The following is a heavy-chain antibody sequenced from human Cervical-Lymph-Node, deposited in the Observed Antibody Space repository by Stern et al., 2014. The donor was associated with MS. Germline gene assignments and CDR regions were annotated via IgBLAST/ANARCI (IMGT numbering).Heavy chain of an antibody. CDR2: IWHDGRQK. J-gene: IGHJ4*02. D-gene: IGHD2-21*02. CDR1: GFAFSTYA. CDR3: AREFNCDGDCTPLDY. V-gene: IGHV3-33*01. Sequence: QVQLVESGGGVVQPGRSLRLSCAASGFAFSTYAMHWVRQAPGKGLEWGGIIWHDGRQKYYADSVKGRFTISRDNSKDTLYLQMNTLRAEDTSVYYCAREFNCDGDCTPLDYWGQGILVTVSS.